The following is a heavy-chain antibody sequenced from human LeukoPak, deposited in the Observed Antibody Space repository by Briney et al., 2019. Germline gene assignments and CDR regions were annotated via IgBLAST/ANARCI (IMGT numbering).Heavy chain of an antibody. CDR1: GFTFSGFT. V-gene: IGHV3-21*06. Sequence: GGSLRLSCAASGFTFSGFTMNWVRQAPRKGLEWVSGVSSGSGYIYYADSVKGRFIISRDNAENSLYLQMNSLRAEDTAVYYCAREWSGYDYKKLDYWGQGTLVTVSS. CDR2: VSSGSGYI. D-gene: IGHD5-12*01. CDR3: AREWSGYDYKKLDY. J-gene: IGHJ4*02.